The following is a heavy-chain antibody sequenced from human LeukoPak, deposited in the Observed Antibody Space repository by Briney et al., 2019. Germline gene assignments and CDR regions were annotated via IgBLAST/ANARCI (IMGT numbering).Heavy chain of an antibody. CDR2: ISGSGTTI. D-gene: IGHD3-22*01. Sequence: TGGSLTLSCAASGFTFSSYEMNWVRQAPGKGLEWLSYISGSGTTIYYADSVKGRFTISRDNAKNSLFLQMNSLRAEDTAVYYCARDYYDSSGYYRLQHWGQGTLVTVSS. J-gene: IGHJ1*01. V-gene: IGHV3-48*03. CDR3: ARDYYDSSGYYRLQH. CDR1: GFTFSSYE.